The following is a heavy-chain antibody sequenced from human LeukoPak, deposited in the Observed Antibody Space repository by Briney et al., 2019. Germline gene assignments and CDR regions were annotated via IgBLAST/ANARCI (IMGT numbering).Heavy chain of an antibody. Sequence: SETLSLTCTVSGGSISRGGYYWSWIRQHPGKGLEWIGYIYYSGSTYYNPSLKSRVTISVDTSKNQFSLKLSSVTAADTAVYYCARLFPPAARGYFDYWGQGTLVTVSS. D-gene: IGHD2-2*01. CDR1: GGSISRGGYY. V-gene: IGHV4-31*03. CDR3: ARLFPPAARGYFDY. CDR2: IYYSGST. J-gene: IGHJ4*02.